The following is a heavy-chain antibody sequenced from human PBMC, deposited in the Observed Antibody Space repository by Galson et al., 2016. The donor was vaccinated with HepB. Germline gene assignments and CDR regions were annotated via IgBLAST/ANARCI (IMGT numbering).Heavy chain of an antibody. D-gene: IGHD6-19*01. J-gene: IGHJ4*02. CDR2: INPNSSGT. Sequence: SVKVSCKASGYTFTGYYMQWVRQAPGQGLEWMGWINPNSSGTNYAQKFQGRVTVTRDTSISTAYMELSRLRVDDTAVYYCARDLRQWLVHLDSWGQGTLVTVSS. CDR1: GYTFTGYY. V-gene: IGHV1-2*02. CDR3: ARDLRQWLVHLDS.